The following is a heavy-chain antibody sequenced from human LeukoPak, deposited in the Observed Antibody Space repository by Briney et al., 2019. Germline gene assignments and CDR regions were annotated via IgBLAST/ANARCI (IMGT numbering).Heavy chain of an antibody. CDR3: VLGSPFDY. V-gene: IGHV3-48*02. J-gene: IGHJ4*02. D-gene: IGHD3-10*01. CDR1: GFTFSSYS. Sequence: PGGSLRLSCAASGFTFSSYSMNWVRQAPGKWLEWVSYISSSSRSIYYADSVKGRFTISRDNANNSLSLQMNSLRDEDTAVYYCVLGSPFDYWGQGTLVTVSS. CDR2: ISSSSRSI.